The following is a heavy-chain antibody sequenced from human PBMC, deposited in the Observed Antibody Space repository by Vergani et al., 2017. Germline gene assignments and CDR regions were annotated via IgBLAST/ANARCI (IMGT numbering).Heavy chain of an antibody. Sequence: QVQLQESGPGLVKPSETLSLTCTVSGGSISSYYWSWIRQPPGKGLEWIGYIYYSGSTNSNPSLKSQVTISVERSKTQFSLKLSSVTAADTAVYYCAREGSGSGAYLDYWGQGTLVTVSS. D-gene: IGHD3-10*01. V-gene: IGHV4-59*12. CDR1: GGSISSYY. CDR2: IYYSGST. CDR3: AREGSGSGAYLDY. J-gene: IGHJ4*02.